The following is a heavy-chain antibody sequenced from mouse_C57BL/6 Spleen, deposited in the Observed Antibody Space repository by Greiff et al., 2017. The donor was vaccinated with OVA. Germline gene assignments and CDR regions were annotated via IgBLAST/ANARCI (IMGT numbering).Heavy chain of an antibody. CDR1: GYTFTSYW. J-gene: IGHJ1*03. D-gene: IGHD4-1*01. V-gene: IGHV1-61*01. Sequence: VKLQQPGAELVRPGSSVKLSCKASGYTFTSYWMDWVKQRPGQGLEWIGNIYPSDSETHYNQKFKDKATLTVDKSSSTAYMQLSSLTSEDSAVYYCARRNWDGYFDVWGTGTTVTVSS. CDR2: IYPSDSET. CDR3: ARRNWDGYFDV.